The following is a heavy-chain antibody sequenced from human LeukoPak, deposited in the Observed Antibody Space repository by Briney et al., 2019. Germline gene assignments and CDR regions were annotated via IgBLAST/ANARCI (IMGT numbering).Heavy chain of an antibody. V-gene: IGHV5-51*01. CDR3: ARPIYGSGYRNAFDM. Sequence: GESLKISCKGSGYSFSSYWIGWVRQMPGKGLEWMGIIYPGDSDTRYSPSFQGQVTISADKSISTAYLQWSSLKASDTAMYYCARPIYGSGYRNAFDMWGQGTMVTVSS. J-gene: IGHJ3*02. CDR1: GYSFSSYW. D-gene: IGHD3-22*01. CDR2: IYPGDSDT.